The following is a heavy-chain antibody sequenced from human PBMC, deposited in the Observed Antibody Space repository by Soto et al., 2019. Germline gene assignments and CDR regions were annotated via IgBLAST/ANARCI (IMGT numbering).Heavy chain of an antibody. Sequence: GGSLRLSCAASGFSFSSYAMHWGRQAPGKGLEWVAVISYDGINKYYADSVKGRFTISGYNSKNTLYLQMNSLRPEDTAVYYCAREIKYFWSGYYYYYYYGMDVCGQGTTVTVSS. CDR2: ISYDGINK. CDR1: GFSFSSYA. V-gene: IGHV3-30-3*01. D-gene: IGHD3-3*01. CDR3: AREIKYFWSGYYYYYYYGMDV. J-gene: IGHJ6*02.